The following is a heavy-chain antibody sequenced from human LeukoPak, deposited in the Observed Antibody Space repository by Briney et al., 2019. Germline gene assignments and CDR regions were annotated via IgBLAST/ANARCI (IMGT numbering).Heavy chain of an antibody. CDR3: ARDRPNVVAAIRNDY. D-gene: IGHD2-15*01. V-gene: IGHV1-18*01. Sequence: ASVKVSCKASGYTFTSYGISWVRQAPGQGLEWMGWISASNGNTNYAQKVQGRVTMTTATSTSTAYMELRRLSSDDTALYYCARDRPNVVAAIRNDYWGQGTLVTVSS. CDR1: GYTFTSYG. J-gene: IGHJ4*02. CDR2: ISASNGNT.